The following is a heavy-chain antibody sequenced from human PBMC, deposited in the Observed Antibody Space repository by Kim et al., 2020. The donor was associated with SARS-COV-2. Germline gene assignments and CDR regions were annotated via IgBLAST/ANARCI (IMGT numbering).Heavy chain of an antibody. V-gene: IGHV1-69*06. Sequence: SVKVSCKASGGVFSDYAISWVRQAPGQGLQWLGKIIPVFGTTNYAHDFQGRVTITADKPTTTVDMELSSLTAEDTAVYYFAKDDYGGGAYYSDGMDVWG. CDR1: GGVFSDYA. CDR2: IIPVFGTT. CDR3: AKDDYGGGAYYSDGMDV. D-gene: IGHD3-16*01. J-gene: IGHJ6*02.